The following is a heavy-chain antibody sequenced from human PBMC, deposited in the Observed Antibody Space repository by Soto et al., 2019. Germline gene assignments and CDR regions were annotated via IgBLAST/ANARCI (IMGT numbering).Heavy chain of an antibody. CDR2: ISSSGTGT. Sequence: EMQLVQSGGGLVQPGGSLRLSCAASGFTFSSYEMHWVRQAPGKGLEWISYISSSGTGTYYADSVRGRFTMSRDNTKNSVSLQMYSLRAGDTAIYYCVRDLHEPLAADALREANWGQGTEVTVSS. CDR3: VRDLHEPLAADALREAN. CDR1: GFTFSSYE. J-gene: IGHJ4*02. V-gene: IGHV3-48*03. D-gene: IGHD4-17*01.